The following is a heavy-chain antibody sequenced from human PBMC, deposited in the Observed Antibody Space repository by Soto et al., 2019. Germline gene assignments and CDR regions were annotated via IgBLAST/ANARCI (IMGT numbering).Heavy chain of an antibody. Sequence: GESLKISCKGSGYSFTSYWIGWVRQMPGKGLEWMGIIYPGDSDTRYSPSFQGQVTISADKSISTAYLQWSSLKASDTAMYYCARQNGGGSGSYRPFDCWGQGTLVTVSS. D-gene: IGHD3-10*01. CDR1: GYSFTSYW. CDR3: ARQNGGGSGSYRPFDC. CDR2: IYPGDSDT. J-gene: IGHJ4*02. V-gene: IGHV5-51*01.